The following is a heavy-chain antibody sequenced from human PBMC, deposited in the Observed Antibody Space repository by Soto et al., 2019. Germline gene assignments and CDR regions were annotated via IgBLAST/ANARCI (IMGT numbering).Heavy chain of an antibody. V-gene: IGHV3-74*01. J-gene: IGHJ4*02. CDR1: GFTFSSYW. Sequence: GGSLRLSCAASGFTFSSYWMHWVRQVPGKGLVWVSRINSDGSTTTYADSVKGRFTISRDNAKNTLYLRMNSLRVEDTAVYYCARAPVGHFDYWGQGTQVTVSS. CDR2: INSDGSTT. CDR3: ARAPVGHFDY.